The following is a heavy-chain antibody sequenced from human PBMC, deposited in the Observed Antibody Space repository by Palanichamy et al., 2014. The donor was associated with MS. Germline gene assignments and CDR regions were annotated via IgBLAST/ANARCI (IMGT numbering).Heavy chain of an antibody. Sequence: EVQLVESGGGLVQPGGSLRLSCAASGFTFSNYNMNWVRQAPGKGPEWVSYISGTSSSTYYTHSVKGRFTISRDNARNSLYLQMNSLRAEDTAVYYCARGRGYCSVPVCGMDVWGQGTTVTVSS. CDR2: ISGTSSST. CDR1: GFTFSNYN. D-gene: IGHD2-15*01. V-gene: IGHV3-48*01. J-gene: IGHJ6*02. CDR3: ARGRGYCSVPVCGMDV.